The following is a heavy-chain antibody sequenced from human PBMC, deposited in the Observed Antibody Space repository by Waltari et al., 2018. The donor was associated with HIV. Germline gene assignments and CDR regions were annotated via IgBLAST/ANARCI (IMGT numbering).Heavy chain of an antibody. CDR3: AKETRDSGSYYLDY. Sequence: EVQLLESGGGLVQPGGSLRLSCAASGFTFSSYGMSWVRQAPGKGLEWVSGINRGGGTYYADSVKGRFTISRDNSKNTLYVQMNSLRAEDTAVYYCAKETRDSGSYYLDYWGQGTLVTVSS. CDR1: GFTFSSYG. CDR2: INRGGGT. D-gene: IGHD1-26*01. J-gene: IGHJ4*02. V-gene: IGHV3-23*01.